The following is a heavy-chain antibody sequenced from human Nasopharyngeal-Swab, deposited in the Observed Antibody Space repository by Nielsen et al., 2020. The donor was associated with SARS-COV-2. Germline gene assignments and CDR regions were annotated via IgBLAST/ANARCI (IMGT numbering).Heavy chain of an antibody. Sequence: SLKISCAASGFTFDDYAMHWVRQAPGKGLEWVSGISWNSGSIGYADSVKGRFTISRDNAENSLYLQMNSLRAEDTALYYCAKATTVGYYYYYGMDVWGQGTTVTVSS. D-gene: IGHD4-11*01. V-gene: IGHV3-9*01. CDR1: GFTFDDYA. CDR3: AKATTVGYYYYYGMDV. J-gene: IGHJ6*02. CDR2: ISWNSGSI.